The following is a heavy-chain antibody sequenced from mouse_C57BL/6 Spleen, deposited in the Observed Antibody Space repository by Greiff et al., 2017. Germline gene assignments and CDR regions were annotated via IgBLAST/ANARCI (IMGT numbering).Heavy chain of an antibody. CDR3: ARGTRGYFDV. Sequence: DVKLQESGPGLVKPSQSLSLTCSVTGYSITSGYYWNWIRQFPGNKLEWMCYISYDGSNNYNPSLKNRISITRDTSKNQFFLKLNSVTTEDTATYYCARGTRGYFDVWGTGTTVTVSS. J-gene: IGHJ1*03. V-gene: IGHV3-6*01. CDR2: ISYDGSN. CDR1: GYSITSGYY.